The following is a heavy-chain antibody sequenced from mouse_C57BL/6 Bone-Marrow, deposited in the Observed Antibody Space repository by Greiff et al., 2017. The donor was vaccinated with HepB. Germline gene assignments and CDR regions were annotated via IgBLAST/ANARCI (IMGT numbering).Heavy chain of an antibody. CDR3: SSWGFGYYGSSPLDY. V-gene: IGHV1-9*01. Sequence: VQLQQSGAELMKPGASVKLSCKATGYTFTGYWIEWVKQRPGHGLEWIGEILPGSGSTNYNEKFKGKATFTADTSSNTAYMQLSSLTTEDSAIYYFSSWGFGYYGSSPLDYWGQGTSVTVSS. CDR2: ILPGSGST. J-gene: IGHJ4*01. CDR1: GYTFTGYW. D-gene: IGHD1-1*01.